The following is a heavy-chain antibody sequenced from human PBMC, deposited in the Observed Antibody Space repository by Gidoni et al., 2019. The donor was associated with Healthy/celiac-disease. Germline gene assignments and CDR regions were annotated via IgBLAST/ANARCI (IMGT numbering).Heavy chain of an antibody. CDR2: ISYDGSNT. CDR3: AKGELQSGYFRIYYYYGMDV. V-gene: IGHV3-30*18. D-gene: IGHD3-3*01. Sequence: QVQLVESGGGVVQPGRSLRLSCAASGFSFSSYGMHWVRQAPGKGLEGVAVISYDGSNTYHADSVKGRLTISRDNYKNTLYLQINSLRAEDTAVYYCAKGELQSGYFRIYYYYGMDVWGQGTTVTVSS. CDR1: GFSFSSYG. J-gene: IGHJ6*02.